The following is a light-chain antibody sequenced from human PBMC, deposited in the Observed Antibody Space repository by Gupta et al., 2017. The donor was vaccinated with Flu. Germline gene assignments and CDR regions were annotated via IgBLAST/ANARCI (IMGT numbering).Light chain of an antibody. V-gene: IGKV3-20*01. Sequence: GTLGLAPVERATIHCKGGQSDSNDYLAWYQQKPGQAPRLLIYGASSRATGIPDRFIGSGSGTDFTLTISRLEPEDFAVYYCQQYGSSSRTFGQGTKVEIK. CDR3: QQYGSSSRT. CDR1: QSDSNDY. CDR2: GAS. J-gene: IGKJ1*01.